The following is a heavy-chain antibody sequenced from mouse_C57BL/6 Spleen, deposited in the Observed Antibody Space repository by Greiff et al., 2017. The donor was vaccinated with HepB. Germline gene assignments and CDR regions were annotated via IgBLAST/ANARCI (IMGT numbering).Heavy chain of an antibody. V-gene: IGHV5-17*01. J-gene: IGHJ3*01. CDR2: ISRGSSTI. CDR1: GFTFSDYG. Sequence: DVMLVESGGGLVKPGGSLKLSCAASGFTFSDYGMHWVRQAPEKGLEWVAYISRGSSTIYYADTVKGRFTISRDNAKNTLFLQMTSLRSEDTAMYYCARISGVAYWGQGTLVTVSA. CDR3: ARISGVAY.